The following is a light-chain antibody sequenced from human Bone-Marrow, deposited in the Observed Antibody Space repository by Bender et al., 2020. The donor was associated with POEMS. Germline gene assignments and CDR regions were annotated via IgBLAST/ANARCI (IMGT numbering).Light chain of an antibody. CDR1: SSNIGAGYD. Sequence: QSVLTQPPSVSGAPGQKVTISCTGTSSNIGAGYDVHWYQQLPETAPKLLIYGDTNRPSGVPDRFSGSKSGTSASLTVSGLQAADEADYYCCSYAGTNNFMLFGGGTRLTVL. J-gene: IGLJ3*02. CDR2: GDT. V-gene: IGLV1-40*01. CDR3: CSYAGTNNFML.